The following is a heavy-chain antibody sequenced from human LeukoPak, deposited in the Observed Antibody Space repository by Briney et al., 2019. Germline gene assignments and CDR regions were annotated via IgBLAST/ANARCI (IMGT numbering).Heavy chain of an antibody. V-gene: IGHV1-46*01. CDR3: VRGTGTSFGYFDY. Sequence: GASVKVSCKSSGYTFTSHYIRWVRQAPGQGLEWMGIINPNGGSTGYAQKFQGRVTLTRDTSTSTVYMELSSLRSEDTAVYYCVRGTGTSFGYFDYWGQGTLVTVSS. CDR1: GYTFTSHY. J-gene: IGHJ4*02. D-gene: IGHD1-14*01. CDR2: INPNGGST.